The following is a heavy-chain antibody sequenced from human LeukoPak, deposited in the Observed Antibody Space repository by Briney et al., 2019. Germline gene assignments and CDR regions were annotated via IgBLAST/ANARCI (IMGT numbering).Heavy chain of an antibody. Sequence: GGSLRLSCAASGFTFSDYYMSWIRQAPGKGLEWVSYISSSGSTTYYADSVKGRFTISRDNAKNSLYLQMNSLRAEDTAVYYCARDIAAAVYYMDVWGKGTTVTVSS. CDR3: ARDIAAAVYYMDV. CDR1: GFTFSDYY. CDR2: ISSSGSTT. V-gene: IGHV3-11*04. J-gene: IGHJ6*03. D-gene: IGHD6-13*01.